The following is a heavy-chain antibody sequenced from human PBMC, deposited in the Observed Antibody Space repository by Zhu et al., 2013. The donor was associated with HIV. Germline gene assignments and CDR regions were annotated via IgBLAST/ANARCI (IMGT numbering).Heavy chain of an antibody. CDR3: ARDPAPSGAWHFDL. Sequence: QVQLVQSGTEVKKPGASVKVSCKASGYTFTRYDINWVRQATGQGLEWMGWINPKDGDIRYTQKFQGRVTMTRDTSIATAYMDLTSLTSDDTAVYYCARDPAPSGAWHFDLWGRGTAVTVSS. CDR1: GYTFTRYD. V-gene: IGHV1-2*02. CDR2: INPKDGDI. D-gene: IGHD2-2*01. J-gene: IGHJ2*01.